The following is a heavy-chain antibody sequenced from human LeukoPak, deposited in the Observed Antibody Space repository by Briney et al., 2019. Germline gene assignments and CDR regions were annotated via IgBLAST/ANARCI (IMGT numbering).Heavy chain of an antibody. V-gene: IGHV1-18*01. D-gene: IGHD3-10*01. J-gene: IGHJ6*03. CDR1: GYTFTSYG. CDR2: ISAYNGNT. Sequence: ASVKVSCNASGYTFTSYGISWVRQAPGQGLEWMGWISAYNGNTNYAQKLQGRVTMTTDTSTSTAYMELRSLRSDDTAVYYCAREGPPEITMVRGYYMDVWGKGTTVTVSS. CDR3: AREGPPEITMVRGYYMDV.